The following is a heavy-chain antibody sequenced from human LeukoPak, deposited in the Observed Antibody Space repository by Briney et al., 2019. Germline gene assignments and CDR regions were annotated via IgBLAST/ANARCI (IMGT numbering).Heavy chain of an antibody. CDR3: VRGTTGMSYFDS. Sequence: GGSLRLSCAASGFTFSSYEMNWVRQAPGKGLEWVSYISSSSGTITYADSVNGRFTITRDNAKNSLYLQMNSLRDEDTAVYYCVRGTTGMSYFDSWGLGTLVTVSS. D-gene: IGHD1-1*01. J-gene: IGHJ4*02. CDR2: ISSSSGTI. V-gene: IGHV3-48*03. CDR1: GFTFSSYE.